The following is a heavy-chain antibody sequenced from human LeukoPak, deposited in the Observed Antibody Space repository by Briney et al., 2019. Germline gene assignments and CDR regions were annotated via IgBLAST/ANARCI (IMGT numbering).Heavy chain of an antibody. V-gene: IGHV4-59*01. CDR1: GGSISTYY. Sequence: SETLSLTCTVSGGSISTYYWTWIRQPPGKGLEWIGHIYYSGSTNYNPSLKSRVTISVDTSKNQFSLKLTSLTAADTAVYYCAKGGKGFPLGLRLDSWGQGTLVSVSS. D-gene: IGHD2-21*01. J-gene: IGHJ4*02. CDR2: IYYSGST. CDR3: AKGGKGFPLGLRLDS.